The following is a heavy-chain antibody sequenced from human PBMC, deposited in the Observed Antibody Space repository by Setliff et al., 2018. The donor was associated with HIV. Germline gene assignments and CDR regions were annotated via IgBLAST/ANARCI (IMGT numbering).Heavy chain of an antibody. V-gene: IGHV4-39*01. CDR1: GASISSHNYY. J-gene: IGHJ4*02. Sequence: PSETLSLTCTVSGASISSHNYYWGWIRQSPGKGLEWIASIRSSGDTYYNPSLQSRVIISVGTSNNQISLKLTSVTAADTAVYYCTIPASSLAPNWGQGTLVTVSS. CDR3: TIPASSLAPN. CDR2: IRSSGDT.